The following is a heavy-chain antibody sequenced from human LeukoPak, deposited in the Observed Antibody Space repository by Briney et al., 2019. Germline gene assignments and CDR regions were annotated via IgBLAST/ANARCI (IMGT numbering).Heavy chain of an antibody. CDR1: GFTFSSYG. D-gene: IGHD5-12*01. J-gene: IGHJ4*02. V-gene: IGHV3-33*01. CDR2: IWYDGSNK. Sequence: GGPLRLSCAASGFTFSSYGMRWVRQAPGKGLEWVAVIWYDGSNKYYADSVKGRFTISRDNSKNTLYLQMNSLRAEDTAVYYCARDTRGYSGYDLGYWGQGTLVTVSS. CDR3: ARDTRGYSGYDLGY.